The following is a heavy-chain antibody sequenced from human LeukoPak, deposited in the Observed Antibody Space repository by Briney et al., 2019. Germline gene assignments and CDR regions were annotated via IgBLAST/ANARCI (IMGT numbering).Heavy chain of an antibody. J-gene: IGHJ4*02. CDR2: IIPIFGTA. V-gene: IGHV1-69*01. D-gene: IGHD5-12*01. CDR1: GGTFSSYA. CDR3: ARDLGGYSGYVGYYFDY. Sequence: GASVKVSCKASGGTFSSYAISWVRQAPGQGLEWMGGIIPIFGTANYAQKFQGRVTITADESTSTAYMELSSLRSEDTAVYCCARDLGGYSGYVGYYFDYWGQGTLVTVSS.